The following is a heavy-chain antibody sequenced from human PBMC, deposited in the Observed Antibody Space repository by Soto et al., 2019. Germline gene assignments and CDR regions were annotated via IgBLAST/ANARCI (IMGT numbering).Heavy chain of an antibody. CDR1: GYTFTSYY. CDR2: TNPSGGST. J-gene: IGHJ4*02. CDR3: AREDYYDSSGYYFDY. D-gene: IGHD3-22*01. Sequence: ASVKVSCKASGYTFTSYYMHWVRQAPGQGLEWMGITNPSGGSTSYAQKFQGRVTMTRDTSTSTVYMELSSLRSEDTAVYYCAREDYYDSSGYYFDYWGQGTLVTVSS. V-gene: IGHV1-46*01.